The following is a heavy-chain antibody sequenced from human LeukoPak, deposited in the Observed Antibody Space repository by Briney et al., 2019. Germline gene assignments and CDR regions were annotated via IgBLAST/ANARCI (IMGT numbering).Heavy chain of an antibody. J-gene: IGHJ4*02. D-gene: IGHD2-15*01. V-gene: IGHV3-23*01. CDR2: ISGSGVST. CDR3: AKGWYPDY. CDR1: GSTLSSYA. Sequence: PGGSLRLSCAASGSTLSSYAMSWVRQAPGKGLEWVSAISGSGVSTYYADSVKGRFTISRDNSKNTLHLQMNSLRAEDTAVYYCAKGWYPDYWGQGTLVTVSS.